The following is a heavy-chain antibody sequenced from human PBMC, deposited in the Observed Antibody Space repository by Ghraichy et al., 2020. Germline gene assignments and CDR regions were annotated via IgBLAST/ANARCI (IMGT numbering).Heavy chain of an antibody. CDR2: IYYSGST. CDR1: GGSISSSSYY. CDR3: ARVRWLQKAFDY. J-gene: IGHJ4*02. D-gene: IGHD5-24*01. Sequence: SETLSLTCTVSGGSISSSSYYWGWIRQPPGKGLEWIGSIYYSGSTYYNPSLKSRVTISVDTSKNQFSLKLSSVTAADMAVYYCARVRWLQKAFDYWGQGTLVTVSS. V-gene: IGHV4-39*01.